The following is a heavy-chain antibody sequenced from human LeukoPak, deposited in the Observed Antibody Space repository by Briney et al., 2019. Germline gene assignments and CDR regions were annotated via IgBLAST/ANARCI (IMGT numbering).Heavy chain of an antibody. J-gene: IGHJ4*02. V-gene: IGHV3-7*05. CDR3: ARDRDWSFDY. Sequence: GGSLRLSCADSGITFSSNWMSWFRQAPGKGLEWVAHIKPDGSEKYYVDSVKGRFTISRDNAENSLYLQMNSLRDEDTAVYYCARDRDWSFDYWGQGTLVTVSS. CDR2: IKPDGSEK. CDR1: GITFSSNW. D-gene: IGHD3/OR15-3a*01.